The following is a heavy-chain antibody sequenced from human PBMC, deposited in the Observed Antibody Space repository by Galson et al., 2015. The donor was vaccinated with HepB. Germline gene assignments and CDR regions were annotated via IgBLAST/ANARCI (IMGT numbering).Heavy chain of an antibody. CDR3: AREAGGSTWSNEYFQH. Sequence: ETLSLTCTVSGASISTYHWSWIRQPPGKGLEWIGYIYYSGSSNYNPSLKSRVTISLDTSKNQFSLKLSSVTAADTAVYYCAREAGGSTWSNEYFQHWGQGTLVTVSS. V-gene: IGHV4-59*01. CDR2: IYYSGSS. J-gene: IGHJ1*01. CDR1: GASISTYH. D-gene: IGHD6-13*01.